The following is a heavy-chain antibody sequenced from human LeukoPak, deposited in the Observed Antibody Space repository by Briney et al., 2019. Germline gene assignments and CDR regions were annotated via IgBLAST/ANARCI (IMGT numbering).Heavy chain of an antibody. CDR1: GYTLTELS. CDR2: FDPEDGET. CDR3: ATSLYYYDSSGYYGY. J-gene: IGHJ4*02. D-gene: IGHD3-22*01. Sequence: GASVKVSCKVSGYTLTELSMHWVGQAPGKGLEWMGGFDPEDGETIYAQKFQGRVTMTEDTSTDTAYMELSSLRSEDTAVYYCATSLYYYDSSGYYGYWDQGTLVTVSS. V-gene: IGHV1-24*01.